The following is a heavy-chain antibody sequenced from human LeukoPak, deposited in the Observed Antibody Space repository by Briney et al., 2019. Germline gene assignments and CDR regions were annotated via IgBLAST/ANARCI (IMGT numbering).Heavy chain of an antibody. V-gene: IGHV1-2*02. CDR1: GYTFTGYY. D-gene: IGHD6-6*01. Sequence: GASVKVSCKASGYTFTGYYMHWVRQAPGQGLEWMGWINPNSGGTNYAQKFQGRVTMTRDTSISTAYMELSRLRSDDTAVYYCARGRSSSPLDSFDIWGQGTMVTVSS. CDR3: ARGRSSSPLDSFDI. CDR2: INPNSGGT. J-gene: IGHJ3*02.